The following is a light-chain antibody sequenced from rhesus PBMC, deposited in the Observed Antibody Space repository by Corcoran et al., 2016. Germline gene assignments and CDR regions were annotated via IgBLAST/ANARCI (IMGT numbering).Light chain of an antibody. CDR3: KQHDNSPPT. CDR2: RAS. V-gene: IGKV1-69*01. J-gene: IGKJ1*01. CDR1: QGISNW. Sequence: DIQMTQSPSSLSASVGDRVTITCRASQGISNWLAWYQQQPGKAPKLLIYRASNLSTGGPSRFSGSGAGTDFTLTISSLQPEDIATYYCKQHDNSPPTFGQGTKVEIK.